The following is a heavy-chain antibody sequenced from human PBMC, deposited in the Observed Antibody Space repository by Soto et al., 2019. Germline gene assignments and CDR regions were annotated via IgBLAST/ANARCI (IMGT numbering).Heavy chain of an antibody. CDR3: ARDLTTGTRYFDY. D-gene: IGHD6-13*01. CDR2: ISSSSSYI. V-gene: IGHV3-21*01. CDR1: GFTFSSYS. J-gene: IGHJ4*02. Sequence: EVQLVESGGGLVKPGGSLRLSCAASGFTFSSYSMNWVRQAPGKGLEWVSSISSSSSYIYYADSVKGRFTISRDNAKNSLYLQMNRLRAEDTAVYDCARDLTTGTRYFDYWGQGTMVTVSS.